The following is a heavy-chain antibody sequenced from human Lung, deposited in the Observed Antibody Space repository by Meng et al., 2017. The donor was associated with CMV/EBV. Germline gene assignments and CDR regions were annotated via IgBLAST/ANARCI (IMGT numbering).Heavy chain of an antibody. V-gene: IGHV4-38-2*01. CDR2: IYDGGST. J-gene: IGHJ6*02. Sequence: SXTXSLXCRVSGPSISSDYFWGWVRQPPGKGLEWIGIYDGGSTYYNPSLKSRIVISVDTSGTQFSLTLSSVTAADTAVYYCVRHIIVVPARGYGVDVWGQGPTVTVSS. D-gene: IGHD2-2*01. CDR3: VRHIIVVPARGYGVDV. CDR1: GPSISSDYF.